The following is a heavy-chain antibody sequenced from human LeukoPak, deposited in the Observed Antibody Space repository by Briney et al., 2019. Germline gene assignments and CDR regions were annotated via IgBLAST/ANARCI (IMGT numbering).Heavy chain of an antibody. CDR2: IGTAGDT. CDR3: ARTSGSYYEFDS. J-gene: IGHJ4*02. Sequence: PGGSLRPCCAASGFTFSSYDMHWVRQATGKGLEWVPAIGTAGDTYYPGSVKGRFTISRENAKNSLYLQMNSLRAGDTAVYYCARTSGSYYEFDSWGQGTLVTVSS. CDR1: GFTFSSYD. D-gene: IGHD1-26*01. V-gene: IGHV3-13*04.